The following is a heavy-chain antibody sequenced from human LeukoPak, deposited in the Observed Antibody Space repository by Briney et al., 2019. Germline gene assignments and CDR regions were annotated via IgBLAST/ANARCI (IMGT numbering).Heavy chain of an antibody. D-gene: IGHD1-1*01. V-gene: IGHV3-23*01. CDR1: GFSFSSHA. CDR2: IYISGGST. J-gene: IGHJ4*02. CDR3: ANEVPTNDY. Sequence: GGSLRLSCAASGFSFSSHAMCWVRQAPGKGLEWVSSIYISGGSTYYADSVQGPVTMSRDNSKNTLYLQMNSLRAEDTDLYYCANEVPTNDYWGQGTLVTVSS.